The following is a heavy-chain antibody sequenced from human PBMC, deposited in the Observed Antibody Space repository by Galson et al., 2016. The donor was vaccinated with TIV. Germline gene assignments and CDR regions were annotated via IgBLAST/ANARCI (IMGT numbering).Heavy chain of an antibody. D-gene: IGHD2-21*02. V-gene: IGHV3-20*01. J-gene: IGHJ4*02. Sequence: SLRLSCAASGFTFDDYDFSWVRQAPGKGLEWVSSINWNGASTGHADSVKGRFTISRDNAKNSLYLQMNDLRVEDTAFCHCAREVTCGGACYYFDFWGQGTLVTVSS. CDR1: GFTFDDYD. CDR3: AREVTCGGACYYFDF. CDR2: INWNGAST.